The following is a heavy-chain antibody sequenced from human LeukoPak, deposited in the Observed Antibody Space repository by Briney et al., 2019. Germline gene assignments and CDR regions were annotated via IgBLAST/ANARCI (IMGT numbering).Heavy chain of an antibody. D-gene: IGHD1-26*01. CDR2: ISSGGSTI. CDR1: GFSFSSYS. V-gene: IGHV3-48*01. CDR3: AKAFQRGWERDAFAF. J-gene: IGHJ3*01. Sequence: GGSLRLSCAASGFSFSSYSMNWVRQAPGKGLERVSYISSGGSTIYYADSVKGRFTISRDNAKNTLYLQMNSLGADDTAVYYCAKAFQRGWERDAFAFWGQGTLVTVSS.